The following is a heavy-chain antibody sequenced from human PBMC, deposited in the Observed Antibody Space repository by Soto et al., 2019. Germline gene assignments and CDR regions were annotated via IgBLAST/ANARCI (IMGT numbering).Heavy chain of an antibody. CDR2: IYYSGST. V-gene: IGHV4-59*08. CDR3: ARPTAGGYDY. J-gene: IGHJ4*02. Sequence: QVQLQESGPGLVKPSETLSLTCTVSGGSISSYYWRWIRQPPGKGLEWIGYIYYSGSTNYNPSLKSRVTISVDTSKNQCSLKLSSVTAADTAVYYCARPTAGGYDYWGQGTLVTVSS. CDR1: GGSISSYY. D-gene: IGHD6-25*01.